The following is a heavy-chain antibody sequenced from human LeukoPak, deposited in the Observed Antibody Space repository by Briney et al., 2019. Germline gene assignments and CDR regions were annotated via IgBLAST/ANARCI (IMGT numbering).Heavy chain of an antibody. CDR3: VKVTAAGFVDP. D-gene: IGHD6-13*01. CDR1: GFTFDDYA. CDR2: IGWNSGGI. J-gene: IGHJ5*02. V-gene: IGHV3-9*01. Sequence: GGSLRLSCAASGFTFDDYAMHWVRQAPGKGLEWVSGIGWNSGGIVYADSVKGRFTISRDNAKNSLYLQMNSLGAEDTALYYCVKVTAAGFVDPWGPGTPVTVSP.